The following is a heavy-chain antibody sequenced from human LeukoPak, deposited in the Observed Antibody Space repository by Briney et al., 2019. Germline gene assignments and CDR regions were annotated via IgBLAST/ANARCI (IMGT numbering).Heavy chain of an antibody. V-gene: IGHV3-21*01. CDR1: GFTFSTYS. CDR3: ASKIWVGYGDYVY. Sequence: KPGGSLRLSCAASGFTFSTYSMNWVRQAPGKGLEWASSISSSSSYIYYADSVKGRFTISRDNAKNSLYLQMNSLRAEDTAVYYCASKIWVGYGDYVYWGQGTLVTVSS. J-gene: IGHJ4*02. CDR2: ISSSSSYI. D-gene: IGHD4-17*01.